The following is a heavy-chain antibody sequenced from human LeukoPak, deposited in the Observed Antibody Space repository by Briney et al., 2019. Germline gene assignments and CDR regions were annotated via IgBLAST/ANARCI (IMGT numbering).Heavy chain of an antibody. D-gene: IGHD1-26*01. Sequence: QPGGSLRLSCAASGFTFSDHYMDWVRQAPGKGLEWVGRSRNKANSYTTEYAASVKGRFTLSRDDSKNSLYLQMNSLKTEDTAVYYCARVWELSFDYWGQGTLVTVS. CDR3: ARVWELSFDY. CDR2: SRNKANSYTT. J-gene: IGHJ4*02. CDR1: GFTFSDHY. V-gene: IGHV3-72*01.